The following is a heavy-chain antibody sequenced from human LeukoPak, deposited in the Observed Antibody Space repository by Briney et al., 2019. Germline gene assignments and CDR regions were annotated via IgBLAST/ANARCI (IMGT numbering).Heavy chain of an antibody. D-gene: IGHD6-13*01. J-gene: IGHJ6*02. CDR2: INAGNGNA. CDR1: GGTFSSYA. Sequence: ASVKVSCKASGGTFSSYAMHWVRQAPGQRLEWMGWINAGNGNAKYSQKFQGRVTITRDTSASTAYMELSSLRSEDTAVYYCARFSQPYSSSWYPSRYYYYGMDVWGQGTTVTVSS. CDR3: ARFSQPYSSSWYPSRYYYYGMDV. V-gene: IGHV1-3*01.